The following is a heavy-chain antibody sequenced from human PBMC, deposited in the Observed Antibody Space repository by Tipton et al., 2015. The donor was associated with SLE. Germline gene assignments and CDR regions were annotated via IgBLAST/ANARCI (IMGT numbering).Heavy chain of an antibody. CDR3: AKMGDVSGSYFDY. J-gene: IGHJ4*02. Sequence: QSGAEVKKPGSSVKVSCKASGYTFTSYGISWVRQAPGQGLEWMGWISPYNGNTKCAQNFQGRVTLTTDTSTSTAYMELRSLRNDDTAVYYCAKMGDVSGSYFDYWGQGTLVTVSS. CDR1: GYTFTSYG. D-gene: IGHD1-26*01. CDR2: ISPYNGNT. V-gene: IGHV1-18*01.